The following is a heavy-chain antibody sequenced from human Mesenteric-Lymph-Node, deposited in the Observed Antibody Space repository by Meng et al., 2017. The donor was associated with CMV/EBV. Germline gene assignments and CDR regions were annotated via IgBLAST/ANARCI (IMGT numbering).Heavy chain of an antibody. V-gene: IGHV1-18*01. Sequence: SGYTFTSYGISWVRQAPGQGLEWMGWISAYNGNTNYPQKLQGRVTMTTDTSTSTAYMELRSLRSDDTAMYYCASGPGIAAAGDLDYWGQGTLVTVSS. CDR2: ISAYNGNT. CDR1: GYTFTSYG. J-gene: IGHJ4*02. D-gene: IGHD6-13*01. CDR3: ASGPGIAAAGDLDY.